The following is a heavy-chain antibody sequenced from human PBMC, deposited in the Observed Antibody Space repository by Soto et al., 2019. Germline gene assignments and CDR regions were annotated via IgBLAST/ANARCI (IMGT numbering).Heavy chain of an antibody. Sequence: SETLSLTCTVSGGSISSGGYYWSWIRQHPGKGLEWIGYIYYSGSTYYNPSLKSRVTISVDTSKNQFSLKLSSVTAADTAVYYCAREAPPTYSSGWYYFDYWGQGTLVTVSS. D-gene: IGHD6-19*01. CDR1: GGSISSGGYY. CDR3: AREAPPTYSSGWYYFDY. CDR2: IYYSGST. V-gene: IGHV4-31*03. J-gene: IGHJ4*02.